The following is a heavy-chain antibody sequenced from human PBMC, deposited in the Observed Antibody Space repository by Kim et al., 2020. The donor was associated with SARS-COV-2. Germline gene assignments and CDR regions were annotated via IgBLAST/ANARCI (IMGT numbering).Heavy chain of an antibody. V-gene: IGHV3-64D*09. D-gene: IGHD1-20*01. CDR2: VDNHGGTT. CDR3: VKDWMNNANPIYYFEN. CDR1: GFTFSKYA. J-gene: IGHJ4*02. Sequence: GGSLRLSCSASGFTFSKYAMHWVRQAPGKGLQYVSGVDNHGGTTHYVDSLRGRFTISRDNPRNTVYLQMTSLGTEDTAVYYCVKDWMNNANPIYYFENWGRGALVTVSS.